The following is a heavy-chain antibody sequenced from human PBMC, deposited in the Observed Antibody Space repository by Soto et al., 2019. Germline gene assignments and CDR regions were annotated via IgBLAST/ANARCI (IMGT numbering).Heavy chain of an antibody. V-gene: IGHV4-31*03. J-gene: IGHJ4*02. CDR2: IYYSGST. CDR3: ARSPEATVTAFDY. CDR1: GGSISSGGYY. D-gene: IGHD4-17*01. Sequence: QVQLQESGPGLVKPSQTLSLTCTVSGGSISSGGYYWSWIRQHPGKGLEWIGYIYYSGSTYYNPALKRRVTLPGDTSKNQFSLKLSSVTAADTAVYSCARSPEATVTAFDYWGQGTLVTVSS.